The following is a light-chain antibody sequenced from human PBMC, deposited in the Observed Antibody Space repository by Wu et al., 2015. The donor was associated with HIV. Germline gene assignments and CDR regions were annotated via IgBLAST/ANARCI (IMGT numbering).Light chain of an antibody. CDR1: QDIVTY. V-gene: IGKV1-9*01. Sequence: IKLTQSPSSLSASIGDRITITCRASQDIVTYLAWYQQTPGKAPRALIHDASTLQTGVSSRFSGSGSGTEFTLSISGLQREDFAIYYCQQLNSFPLTFGQGTRLETK. CDR3: QQLNSFPLT. J-gene: IGKJ5*01. CDR2: DAS.